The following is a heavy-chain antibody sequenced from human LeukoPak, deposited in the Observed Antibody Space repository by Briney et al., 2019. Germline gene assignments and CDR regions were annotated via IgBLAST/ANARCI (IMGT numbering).Heavy chain of an antibody. CDR3: AGVAGYSGYDYADY. J-gene: IGHJ4*02. V-gene: IGHV4-59*01. CDR2: IYYSGST. Sequence: PSETLSLTCTVSGGSISSYYWTWIRQPPGKGLEWIGYIYYSGSTNYNPSLKSRVTILVDTSKNQFSLKLSSVTAADTAVYYCAGVAGYSGYDYADYWGQGTLVTVSS. D-gene: IGHD5-12*01. CDR1: GGSISSYY.